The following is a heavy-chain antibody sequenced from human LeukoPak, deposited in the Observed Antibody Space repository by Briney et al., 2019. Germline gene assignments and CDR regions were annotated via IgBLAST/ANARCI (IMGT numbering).Heavy chain of an antibody. CDR2: IGTAGDT. D-gene: IGHD3-10*01. V-gene: IGHV3-13*01. CDR1: GFTFSSYD. J-gene: IGHJ6*02. CDR3: ARARYYGSGSYYRCSYYYGMDV. Sequence: TGGSLRLSCAASGFTFSSYDMHRVRQATGKGLEWVSAIGTAGDTYYPGSVKGRFNISRENAKNSLYLQMNSLRAGDTAVYYCARARYYGSGSYYRCSYYYGMDVWGQGTTVTVSS.